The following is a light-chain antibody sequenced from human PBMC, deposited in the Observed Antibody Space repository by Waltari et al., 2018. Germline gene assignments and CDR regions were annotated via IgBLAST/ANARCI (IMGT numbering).Light chain of an antibody. Sequence: DIQMTQSPPSLSASVGYRVTITCRAIQNINRYLNWYQHKAGKAPKVLNYGSSNLQSGVPSRFGGSGSWTDFTLTISSLQPEDFGTYYCQQGYITPWTFGQGTRLEVK. J-gene: IGKJ1*01. V-gene: IGKV1-39*01. CDR1: QNINRY. CDR3: QQGYITPWT. CDR2: GSS.